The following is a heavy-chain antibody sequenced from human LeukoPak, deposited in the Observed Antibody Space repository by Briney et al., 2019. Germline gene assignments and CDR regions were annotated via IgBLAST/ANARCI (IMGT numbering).Heavy chain of an antibody. D-gene: IGHD6-19*01. CDR2: INHSGST. V-gene: IGHV4-34*01. J-gene: IGHJ5*02. CDR3: ARIHADSSGWSGGFDP. Sequence: PSETLSLTCAVYGGSFSGYYWSWIRQPPGKGLEWIGEINHSGSTNYNPSLKSRVTISVDTSKTQFSLKLSSVTAADTAVYYCARIHADSSGWSGGFDPWGQGTLVTVSS. CDR1: GGSFSGYY.